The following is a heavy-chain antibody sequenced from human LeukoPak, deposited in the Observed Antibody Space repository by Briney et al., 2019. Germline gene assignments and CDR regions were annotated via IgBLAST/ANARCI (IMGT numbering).Heavy chain of an antibody. Sequence: GGSLQISCKGSGYSFTSYWIGWVRQMPGKGLEWMGIIYPGDSDTRYSPSFQGQVTISADKSISTAYLQWSSLKASDTAMYYCARVIVVVPAAIFGWFDPWGQGTLVTVSS. CDR3: ARVIVVVPAAIFGWFDP. CDR2: IYPGDSDT. CDR1: GYSFTSYW. V-gene: IGHV5-51*01. D-gene: IGHD2-2*01. J-gene: IGHJ5*02.